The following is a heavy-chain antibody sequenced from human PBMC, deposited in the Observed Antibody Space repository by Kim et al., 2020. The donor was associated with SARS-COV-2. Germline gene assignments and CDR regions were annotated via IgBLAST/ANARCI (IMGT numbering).Heavy chain of an antibody. CDR2: IYPGDSDA. CDR1: GYQFTNFW. V-gene: IGHV5-51*01. Sequence: GESLKISCRASGYQFTNFWIAWVRQMPGKGLEWMAIIYPGDSDARYSPSLQGQVTISVDTSINTAYLHWSSLTASDTATYYCATGGRNGYNWGQGTEVTVSS. J-gene: IGHJ4*02. D-gene: IGHD5-12*01. CDR3: ATGGRNGYN.